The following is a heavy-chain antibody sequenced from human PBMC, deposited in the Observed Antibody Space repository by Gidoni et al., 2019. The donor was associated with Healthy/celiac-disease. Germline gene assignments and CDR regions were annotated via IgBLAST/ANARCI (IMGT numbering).Heavy chain of an antibody. Sequence: QVQLQESGPGLVKPSQTLSLTCTVSGGSISSGSYYWSWIRQPAGKGLEWIGRIYSSGSTNYNPSLKSRVTISVDTSKNQFSLKLSSVTAADTAVYYCARDYGDYGMDVWGQGTTVTVSS. CDR1: GGSISSGSYY. J-gene: IGHJ6*02. CDR2: IYSSGST. D-gene: IGHD4-17*01. V-gene: IGHV4-61*02. CDR3: ARDYGDYGMDV.